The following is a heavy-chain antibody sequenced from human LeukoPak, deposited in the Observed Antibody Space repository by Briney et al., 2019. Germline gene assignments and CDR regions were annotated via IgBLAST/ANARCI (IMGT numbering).Heavy chain of an antibody. CDR1: GGSISRSY. D-gene: IGHD3-10*01. CDR3: ARDSGTTGEVKFDP. Sequence: ASETLSLICTLSGGSISRSYCGWMRQPAGRWPGFLGRIYGSGTITYNPSLESRVNMSVDTSKNQFSLKLRSATAADTAVYYCARDSGTTGEVKFDPWGQGILVTVSS. J-gene: IGHJ5*02. CDR2: IYGSGTI. V-gene: IGHV4-4*07.